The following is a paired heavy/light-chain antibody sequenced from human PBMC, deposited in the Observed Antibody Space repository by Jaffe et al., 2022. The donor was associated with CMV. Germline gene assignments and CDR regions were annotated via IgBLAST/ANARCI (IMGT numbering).Heavy chain of an antibody. CDR3: VKGEGTTWLSIWMYDY. V-gene: IGHV3-64D*08. CDR1: GFAFSSYA. Sequence: EVQLVESGGDLVQPGGSLRLSCSASGFAFSSYAMHWVRQAPGKGLQHVSGINNNGDSAYYADSVKGRFTVSRDNSKNTLSLQLSSLTTEDTAVYFCVKGEGTTWLSIWMYDYWGQGTLVTVSS. J-gene: IGHJ4*02. CDR2: INNNGDSA. D-gene: IGHD3-16*02.
Light chain of an antibody. V-gene: IGLV1-47*01. CDR2: RNS. J-gene: IGLJ2*01. CDR3: ATWDDSLRRPV. CDR1: TSNIGSNY. Sequence: QSVLTQPPSASGTPGQRVTISCSGSTSNIGSNYIYWYQQLPGTAPKLLISRNSQRPSGVPDRFSGSKSGTSASLAISGLRSEDEADYYCATWDDSLRRPVFGGGTKLTVL.